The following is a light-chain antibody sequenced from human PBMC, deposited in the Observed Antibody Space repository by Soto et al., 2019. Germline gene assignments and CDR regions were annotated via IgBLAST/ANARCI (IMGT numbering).Light chain of an antibody. CDR3: SSYTSSSNVV. V-gene: IGLV2-14*01. CDR1: SSDVGGYNY. J-gene: IGLJ2*01. Sequence: QSVLTQPASVSGSPGQSITISCTGTSSDVGGYNYVSWYQQHPGKAPKLMIYDVSNRPSGVSNRFSGSKSGNTGSLTISGLQAEDEADYYCSSYTSSSNVVFGGGTKHTVL. CDR2: DVS.